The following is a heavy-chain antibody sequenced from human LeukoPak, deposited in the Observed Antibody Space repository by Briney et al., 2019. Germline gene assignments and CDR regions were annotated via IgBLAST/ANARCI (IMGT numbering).Heavy chain of an antibody. J-gene: IGHJ6*02. CDR3: ARGFYYDYGMDV. V-gene: IGHV1-3*01. Sequence: GASVKVSCKASGYTFISYAMHWVRQAPGQRLEWMGWINAGNGNTKYSQKFQGRVTITRDTSASTAYMELSSLRSEDTAVYYCARGFYYDYGMDVWGQGTTVTVSS. CDR2: INAGNGNT. CDR1: GYTFISYA.